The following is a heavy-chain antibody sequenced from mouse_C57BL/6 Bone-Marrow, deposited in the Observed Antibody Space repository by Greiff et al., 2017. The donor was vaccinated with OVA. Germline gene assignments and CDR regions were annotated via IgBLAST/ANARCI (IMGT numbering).Heavy chain of an antibody. D-gene: IGHD1-1*01. J-gene: IGHJ1*03. CDR1: GFSLTSYG. V-gene: IGHV2-6-1*01. Sequence: VQLMESGPGLVAPSQSLSITCTVSGFSLTSYGVHWVRQPPGKGLEWLVVIWSAGSTTYNSALKSRLSISKDNSKSQVFIKMNSRQTDDTAMYYCARHYYGSSYGYFDVWGTGTTVTVSS. CDR3: ARHYYGSSYGYFDV. CDR2: IWSAGST.